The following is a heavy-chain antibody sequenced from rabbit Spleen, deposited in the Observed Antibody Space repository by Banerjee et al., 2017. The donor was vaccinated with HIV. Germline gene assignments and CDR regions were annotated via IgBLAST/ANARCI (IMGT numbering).Heavy chain of an antibody. V-gene: IGHV1S47*01. CDR1: GFDFSRYG. J-gene: IGHJ4*01. Sequence: EESGGGLVKPGASLTLTCKASGFDFSRYGVSWVRQAPGKGLEWIGYIDPVFGSTYYASWVNGRFTISRHNAQNTLYLQLNSLTAADTATYFCVRDTWNFNLWGPGTLVTVS. CDR3: VRDTWNFNL. D-gene: IGHD3-1*01. CDR2: IDPVFGST.